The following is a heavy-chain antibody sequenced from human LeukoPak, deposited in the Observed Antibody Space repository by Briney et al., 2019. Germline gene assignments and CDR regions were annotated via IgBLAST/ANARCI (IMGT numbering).Heavy chain of an antibody. D-gene: IGHD6-13*01. Sequence: ASVKVSCKASGYTFTSYDINWVRQATGQGLKWMGWMNANSGNTGYAQKFQGRVTITRNTSISTAYMELSSLRSEDTAVYYCARGKIAAAGKPLDYWGQGTLVTVSS. CDR1: GYTFTSYD. J-gene: IGHJ4*02. V-gene: IGHV1-8*03. CDR3: ARGKIAAAGKPLDY. CDR2: MNANSGNT.